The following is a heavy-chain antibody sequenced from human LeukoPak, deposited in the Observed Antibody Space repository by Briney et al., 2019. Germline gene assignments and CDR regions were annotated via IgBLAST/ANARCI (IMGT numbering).Heavy chain of an antibody. Sequence: QRGGSLRLSCAASGFIFSQYSMNWVRQAPGKGLEWVSHIRSSSETFYADSVKGRFTISRDNARNSLYPQMNNLRGEDTAIYYCARDAGNSGYGCDLWGQGTLVTVSS. V-gene: IGHV3-48*01. D-gene: IGHD5-12*01. J-gene: IGHJ5*02. CDR3: ARDAGNSGYGCDL. CDR2: IRSSSET. CDR1: GFIFSQYS.